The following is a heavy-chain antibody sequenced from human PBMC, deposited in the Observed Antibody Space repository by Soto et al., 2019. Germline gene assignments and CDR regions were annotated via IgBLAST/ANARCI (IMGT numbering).Heavy chain of an antibody. Sequence: EVQLLQSGGGVVPPGGSLRLACATSGFTFNTYPMTWVRQAPGKGLEWVSSISSTAGRTSSYADSVKGRFAISRDNSRNTLSLQMNSLTAEDTAVYYCAKGGATYGLLTHDYWGQGTRVTVSS. CDR1: GFTFNTYP. V-gene: IGHV3-23*01. J-gene: IGHJ4*02. CDR3: AKGGATYGLLTHDY. CDR2: ISSTAGRTS. D-gene: IGHD3-9*01.